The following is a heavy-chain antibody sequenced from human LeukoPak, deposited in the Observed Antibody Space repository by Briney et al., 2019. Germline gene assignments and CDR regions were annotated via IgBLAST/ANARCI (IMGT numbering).Heavy chain of an antibody. Sequence: ASVKVSCKASGYSFTAFYIHWVRQAPGQGLEWMGWIHPRSGDTRYAQKFQGRVTMARDTSISTAYMELSRLRSDDTAVYYCARAISGGSPITASDYWGQGTLVTVSS. CDR3: ARAISGGSPITASDY. V-gene: IGHV1-2*02. CDR2: IHPRSGDT. D-gene: IGHD2-15*01. CDR1: GYSFTAFY. J-gene: IGHJ4*02.